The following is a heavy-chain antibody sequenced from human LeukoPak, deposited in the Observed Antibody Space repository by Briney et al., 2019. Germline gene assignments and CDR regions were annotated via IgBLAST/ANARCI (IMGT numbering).Heavy chain of an antibody. J-gene: IGHJ3*02. V-gene: IGHV3-30-3*01. CDR2: ISYDGSNK. Sequence: PGGSLRLSCAASGFTFSSYAMHWVRQAPGKGLEWVAVISYDGSNKYYADSVKGRLTISRDNSKNTLYLQMNSLRAEDTAVYYCARAGVVTAILGAFDIWGQGTMVTVSS. CDR3: ARAGVVTAILGAFDI. D-gene: IGHD2-21*02. CDR1: GFTFSSYA.